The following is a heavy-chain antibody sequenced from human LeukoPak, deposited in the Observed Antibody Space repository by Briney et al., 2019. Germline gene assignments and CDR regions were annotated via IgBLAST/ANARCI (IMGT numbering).Heavy chain of an antibody. Sequence: SETLSLICTVSGGSISTHYWSWIRQPPGKGLEWIGYIYYSGTTNYNPSLKSRVTISVDTSKSQFTLKLSPVTAADTAVYYCARHKGRYYYDSSGLDYWGQGTLVTVSS. CDR2: IYYSGTT. CDR1: GGSISTHY. J-gene: IGHJ4*02. D-gene: IGHD3-22*01. V-gene: IGHV4-59*11. CDR3: ARHKGRYYYDSSGLDY.